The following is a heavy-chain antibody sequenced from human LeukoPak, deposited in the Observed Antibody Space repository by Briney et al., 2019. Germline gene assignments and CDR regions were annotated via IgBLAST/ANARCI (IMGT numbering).Heavy chain of an antibody. V-gene: IGHV4-31*03. D-gene: IGHD2-8*01. CDR3: ARGRLVLMVYARAFDI. J-gene: IGHJ3*02. CDR2: IYYSGST. CDR1: GGSISSGGYY. Sequence: SQTLSLTCTVSGGSISSGGYYWSWIRQHPGKGLEWIGYIYYSGSTYYNPSLKSRVTISVDTSKNQSSLKLSTVTAADTAVYYCARGRLVLMVYARAFDIWGQETMVTVSS.